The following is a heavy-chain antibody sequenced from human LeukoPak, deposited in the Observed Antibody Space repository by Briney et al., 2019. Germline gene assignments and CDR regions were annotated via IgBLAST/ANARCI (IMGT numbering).Heavy chain of an antibody. CDR1: GFTFSSYW. CDR2: INSDGSST. V-gene: IGHV3-74*01. CDR3: ARXXXKSXXFDP. J-gene: IGHJ5*02. Sequence: PGGSLRLSCAASGFTFSSYWMHWVRQAPGKGLVWVSRINSDGSSTSYADSGKGRFTISRNNAKNTLYRQINSHRAEDTAVYYCARXXXKSXXFDPWGQGTLVTVSS.